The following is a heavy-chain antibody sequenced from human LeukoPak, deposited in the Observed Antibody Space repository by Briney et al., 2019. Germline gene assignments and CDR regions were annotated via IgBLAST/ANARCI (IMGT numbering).Heavy chain of an antibody. J-gene: IGHJ5*02. Sequence: SETLSLTCTVSGYSISSGYYWGWIRQPPGKGLEWIGSIYHSGSTYYNPSLKSRVTISVDTSKNQFSLKLSSVTAADTAVYYCARGGYNWNPGWFDPWGQGTLVTVSS. CDR1: GYSISSGYY. V-gene: IGHV4-38-2*02. D-gene: IGHD1-20*01. CDR3: ARGGYNWNPGWFDP. CDR2: IYHSGST.